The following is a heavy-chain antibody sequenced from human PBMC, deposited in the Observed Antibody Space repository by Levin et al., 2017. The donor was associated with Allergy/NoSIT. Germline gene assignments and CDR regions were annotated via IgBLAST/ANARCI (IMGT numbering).Heavy chain of an antibody. V-gene: IGHV4-59*01. J-gene: IGHJ3*02. CDR2: IYYTGST. CDR1: GGSITNYY. CDR3: ARLGCGESGAFDI. D-gene: IGHD2-21*01. Sequence: SETLSLTCTVSGGSITNYYWSWIRQPPGKGLDWIGYIYYTGSTNYNPSLTSRLTISVDTSKNQFSLKLSSLTAADTAVYYCARLGCGESGAFDIWGQGTMVTVSS.